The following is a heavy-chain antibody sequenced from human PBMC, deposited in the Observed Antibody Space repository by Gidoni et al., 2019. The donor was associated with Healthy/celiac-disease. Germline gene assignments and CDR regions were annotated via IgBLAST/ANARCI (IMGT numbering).Heavy chain of an antibody. V-gene: IGHV3-21*01. CDR2: ISSSSSYI. CDR1: GFTFSSYS. J-gene: IGHJ3*02. Sequence: EVQLVESGGGLVKPGGPLRLSCAASGFTFSSYSMNWVRQAPGKGLEWVSSISSSSSYIYYADSVKGRFTISRDNAKNSLYLQMNSLRAEDTAVYYCARSLEAVAGTSDAFDIWGQGTMVTVSS. D-gene: IGHD6-19*01. CDR3: ARSLEAVAGTSDAFDI.